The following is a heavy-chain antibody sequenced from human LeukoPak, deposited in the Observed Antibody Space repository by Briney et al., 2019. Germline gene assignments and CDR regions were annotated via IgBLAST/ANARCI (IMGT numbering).Heavy chain of an antibody. CDR3: ARGRDGYND. CDR2: IYSGST. V-gene: IGHV4-59*08. Sequence: PSETLSLTCAVSGHSISSYYWSWIRQPPGRGLEWIGYIYSGSTNYNPSLKSRVTMSVDTSKNQLSLKLTSVTAADTAVYYCARGRDGYNDWGQGTLVTVSS. CDR1: GHSISSYY. J-gene: IGHJ4*02. D-gene: IGHD5-24*01.